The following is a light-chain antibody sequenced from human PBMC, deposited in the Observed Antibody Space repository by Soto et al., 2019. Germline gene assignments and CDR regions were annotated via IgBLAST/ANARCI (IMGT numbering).Light chain of an antibody. CDR2: DAS. CDR3: QQRSNWPPYT. CDR1: KSVSSY. Sequence: EIVLTQSPATLSLSPGERATLSCRASKSVSSYLAWYQQKPGQAPRLLIYDASNRATGIPARFSGSGSGTDFTLTISSLEPEDLAVYYGQQRSNWPPYTFGQGTTLESK. J-gene: IGKJ2*01. V-gene: IGKV3-11*01.